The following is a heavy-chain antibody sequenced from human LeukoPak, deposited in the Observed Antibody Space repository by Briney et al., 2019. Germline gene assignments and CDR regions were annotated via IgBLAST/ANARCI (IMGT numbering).Heavy chain of an antibody. CDR3: ARDGSYCGGDCYANYYYYYMDV. J-gene: IGHJ6*03. Sequence: ASVKVSCKASGYTFTGHYMHWVRQAPGQGLEWMGWINPNSGGTNYAQKFQGRVTMTRDTSISTAYMELSRLRSDDTAVYYCARDGSYCGGDCYANYYYYYMDVWGKGTTVTVSS. CDR1: GYTFTGHY. D-gene: IGHD2-21*02. V-gene: IGHV1-2*02. CDR2: INPNSGGT.